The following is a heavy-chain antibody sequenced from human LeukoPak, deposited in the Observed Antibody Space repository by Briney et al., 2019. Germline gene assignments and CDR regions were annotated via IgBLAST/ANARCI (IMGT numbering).Heavy chain of an antibody. CDR3: ATYSGSYFGY. CDR1: GFTFNTYW. D-gene: IGHD1-26*01. J-gene: IGHJ4*02. V-gene: IGHV3-23*01. Sequence: PGGSLRLSCAASGFTFNTYWMNWVRQAPGKGLEWVSRISRSGGSTYYADSVKGRFTISRDNSKNTLYLQMNSLRVEDTAIYYCATYSGSYFGYWGQGTLVTVSS. CDR2: ISRSGGST.